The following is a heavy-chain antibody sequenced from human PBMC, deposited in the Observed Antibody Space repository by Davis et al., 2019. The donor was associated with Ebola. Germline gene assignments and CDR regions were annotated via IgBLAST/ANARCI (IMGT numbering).Heavy chain of an antibody. CDR1: GGSFSGYY. CDR3: ARQMPPFDY. Sequence: SETLSLTCAVYGGSFSGYYWSWIRKPPGKGLEWIGEINHSGSTNYNPSLKSRVTISVDTSKNQFSLKLSSVTAADTAVYYCARQMPPFDYWGQGTLVTVSS. V-gene: IGHV4-34*01. CDR2: INHSGST. J-gene: IGHJ4*02. D-gene: IGHD2-2*01.